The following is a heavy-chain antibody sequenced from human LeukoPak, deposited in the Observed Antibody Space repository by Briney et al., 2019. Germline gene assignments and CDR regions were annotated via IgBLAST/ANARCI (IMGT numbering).Heavy chain of an antibody. J-gene: IGHJ4*02. V-gene: IGHV3-30*02. CDR3: ARDDSGGNIDY. Sequence: GGSLRLSCAASGFTFSNFGVHWVRQAPGKGLEWVAFIQFDGSDIFYADSVKGRFTISRDNSKNTLYLQMNSLRAEDTAVYYCARDDSGGNIDYWGQGTLVTVSS. CDR2: IQFDGSDI. D-gene: IGHD4-23*01. CDR1: GFTFSNFG.